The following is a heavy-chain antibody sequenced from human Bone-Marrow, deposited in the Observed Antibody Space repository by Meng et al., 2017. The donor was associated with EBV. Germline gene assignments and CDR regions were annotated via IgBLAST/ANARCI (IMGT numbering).Heavy chain of an antibody. D-gene: IGHD3-16*01. CDR2: SKHSGST. Sequence: QGQLPQWGAGLLEPSETLSLTCAVYGGSFSGYYWSWIRQPPGKGLEWIGESKHSGSTNYNPSLKSRVTISVDTSKNQFSLKLSSVTAADTAVYYCARPPTGRGSYLDYWGQGTLVTVSS. J-gene: IGHJ4*02. V-gene: IGHV4-34*01. CDR1: GGSFSGYY. CDR3: ARPPTGRGSYLDY.